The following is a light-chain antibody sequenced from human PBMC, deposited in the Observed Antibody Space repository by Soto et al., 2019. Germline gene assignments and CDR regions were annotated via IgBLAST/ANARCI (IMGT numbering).Light chain of an antibody. Sequence: QSVLTQPPSVSGAPGQRVTISCTGSSSNIGAGYDVHWYQQLPGTAPKLLIYGNRYRPSGVPDRFSGSKSGTSASLAITGLQAEDEADYYCQSYDSRLRTSFFGGGTQLTVL. V-gene: IGLV1-40*01. J-gene: IGLJ2*01. CDR1: SSNIGAGYD. CDR3: QSYDSRLRTSF. CDR2: GNR.